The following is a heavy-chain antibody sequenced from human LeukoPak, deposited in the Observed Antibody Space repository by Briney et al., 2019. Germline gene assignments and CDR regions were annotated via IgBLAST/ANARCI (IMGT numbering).Heavy chain of an antibody. J-gene: IGHJ4*02. CDR1: GGTFSSYA. Sequence: SVKVSCKASGGTFSSYAISWVRQAPGQGLEWIGWIVVGSGNTDYAQKFQERVTFTRDMSTSTAYMELSSLRSEDTAVYYCAARPDNFWSGYYGAGLYDYWGQGTLVTVSS. CDR3: AARPDNFWSGYYGAGLYDY. V-gene: IGHV1-58*02. CDR2: IVVGSGNT. D-gene: IGHD3-3*01.